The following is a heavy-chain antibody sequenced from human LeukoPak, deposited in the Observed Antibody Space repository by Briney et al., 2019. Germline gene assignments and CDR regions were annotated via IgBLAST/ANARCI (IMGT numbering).Heavy chain of an antibody. D-gene: IGHD2-2*01. V-gene: IGHV4-34*01. Sequence: SETLSLTCAVYGGSFSGYYWSWIRQPPGKGLEWIGEINHSGSTNYNPSLKSRVTISVDTSKNQFSLKLSSVTAADTAVYYCARVYCSSTSCYLNRSRYYYYMDVWGKGTTVTVSS. CDR1: GGSFSGYY. J-gene: IGHJ6*03. CDR2: INHSGST. CDR3: ARVYCSSTSCYLNRSRYYYYMDV.